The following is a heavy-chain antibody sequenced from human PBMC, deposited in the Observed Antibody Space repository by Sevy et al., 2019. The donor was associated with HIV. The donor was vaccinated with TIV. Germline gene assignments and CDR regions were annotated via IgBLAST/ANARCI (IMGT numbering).Heavy chain of an antibody. CDR3: AREGYYDYIWGSYRYFNDY. CDR1: GFTFSNYW. D-gene: IGHD3-16*02. V-gene: IGHV3-7*03. Sequence: GGSLRLSCAASGFTFSNYWMTWVRQAPGKGLEWVAHIKQDGSEKHYVDSAKGRFTISRDNSKNSVYLQMNSLRAEDTAVYFCAREGYYDYIWGSYRYFNDYWGQGTLVTVSS. CDR2: IKQDGSEK. J-gene: IGHJ4*02.